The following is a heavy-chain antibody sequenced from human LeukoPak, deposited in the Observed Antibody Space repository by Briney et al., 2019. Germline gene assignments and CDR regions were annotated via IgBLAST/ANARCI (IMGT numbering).Heavy chain of an antibody. D-gene: IGHD2-8*01. CDR1: GGSFSGYY. V-gene: IGHV4-34*01. J-gene: IGHJ4*02. Sequence: PSETLSLTCAVYGGSFSGYYWCWIRQPPGKGLEWIGEINHSGSTNYNPSLKSRVTISVDTSKNQFSLKLSSVTAADTAVYYCARGSVMTDYWGQGTLVTVFS. CDR2: INHSGST. CDR3: ARGSVMTDY.